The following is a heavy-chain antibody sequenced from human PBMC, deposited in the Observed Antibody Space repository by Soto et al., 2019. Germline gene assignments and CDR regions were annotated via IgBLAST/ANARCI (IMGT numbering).Heavy chain of an antibody. Sequence: ASVKVSCKASGYTFTSYDINWVRQATGQGLEWMGWMNPNSGNTGYAQKFQGRVTMTRNTSISTAYMELSSLRSEDTAVYYCARGVPPYYDFWSGYYWRDAFDIWGQGTMVTVSS. CDR2: MNPNSGNT. J-gene: IGHJ3*02. CDR3: ARGVPPYYDFWSGYYWRDAFDI. D-gene: IGHD3-3*01. CDR1: GYTFTSYD. V-gene: IGHV1-8*01.